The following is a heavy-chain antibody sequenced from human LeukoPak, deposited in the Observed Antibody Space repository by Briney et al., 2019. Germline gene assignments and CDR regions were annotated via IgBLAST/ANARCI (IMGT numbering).Heavy chain of an antibody. V-gene: IGHV3-30*02. Sequence: PGGSLRLSCAASGFTFSSYGMHWVRQAPGKGLEWVAFIRYDGSNKYYADSVKGRFTISRDNSKNTLYLQMNRLRTEDTAVYYCAKEAIYSSSWYSADYWGQGTLVTVSS. D-gene: IGHD6-13*01. CDR1: GFTFSSYG. CDR3: AKEAIYSSSWYSADY. J-gene: IGHJ4*02. CDR2: IRYDGSNK.